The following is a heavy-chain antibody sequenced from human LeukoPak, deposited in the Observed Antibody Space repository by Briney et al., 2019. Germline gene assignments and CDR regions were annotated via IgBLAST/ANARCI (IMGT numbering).Heavy chain of an antibody. CDR2: ISNDGSNK. D-gene: IGHD3-22*01. Sequence: PGGSLRLLCVVSGLPFRRSGMHGAPQAPGKGLEWGADISNDGSNKYYADSAKGRFTISRDNSKNTLYLQMNSLRAEDTAVYYCAKEKYYYDSSGNLDYWGQGTLVTVSS. V-gene: IGHV3-30*05. CDR1: GLPFRRSG. J-gene: IGHJ4*02. CDR3: AKEKYYYDSSGNLDY.